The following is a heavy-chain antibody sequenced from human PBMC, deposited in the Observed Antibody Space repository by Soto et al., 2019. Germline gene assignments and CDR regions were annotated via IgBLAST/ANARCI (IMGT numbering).Heavy chain of an antibody. CDR2: IYYSGST. CDR1: GGSISSSSYY. D-gene: IGHD4-17*01. J-gene: IGHJ4*02. Sequence: SETLSLTCTVSGGSISSSSYYWGWIRQPPGKGLEWIGSIYYSGSTYYNPSLKSRVTISVDTSKNQFSLKLSSVTAADTAVYYCARRSWLTVTYIDYWGQGTLVTVSS. CDR3: ARRSWLTVTYIDY. V-gene: IGHV4-39*01.